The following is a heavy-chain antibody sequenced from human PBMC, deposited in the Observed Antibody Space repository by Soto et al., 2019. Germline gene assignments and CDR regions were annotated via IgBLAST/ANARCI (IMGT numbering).Heavy chain of an antibody. V-gene: IGHV1-2*02. CDR2: INPNSGGT. CDR1: GYTFTGYY. Sequence: ASVKVSCKASGYTFTGYYMHWVRQAPGQGLEWMGWINPNSGGTNYAQKFQGRVTMARDTSISTAYMELSRLRSDDTAVYYCARGEGYNWNDFDYYYYGMDVWGQGTTVTVSS. CDR3: ARGEGYNWNDFDYYYYGMDV. D-gene: IGHD1-20*01. J-gene: IGHJ6*02.